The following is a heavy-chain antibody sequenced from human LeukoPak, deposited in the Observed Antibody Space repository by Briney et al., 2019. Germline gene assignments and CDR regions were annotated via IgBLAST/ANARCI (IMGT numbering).Heavy chain of an antibody. CDR3: ASGGSYYSA. Sequence: ASVKVSCKASGYTFTGYYMHWVRQAPGQGLEWMGWINPNSGGTNYAQKLHGSVTMTRDTSISTAYMELSSLRSDDTAVYYCASGGSYYSAWGQGTLVTVSS. D-gene: IGHD1-26*01. CDR2: INPNSGGT. CDR1: GYTFTGYY. V-gene: IGHV1-2*02. J-gene: IGHJ5*02.